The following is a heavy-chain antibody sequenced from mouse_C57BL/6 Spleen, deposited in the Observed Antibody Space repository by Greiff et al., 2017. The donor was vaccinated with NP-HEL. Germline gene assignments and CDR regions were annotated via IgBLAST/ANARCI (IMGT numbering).Heavy chain of an antibody. CDR1: GYTFTSYW. CDR2: IYPSDSET. Sequence: QVQLQQPGAELVKPGASVKLSCKASGYTFTSYWMDWVKQRPGQGLEWIGNIYPSDSETHYNQKFKDKATLTVDKSSSTAYMQLSSLTSEDSAVYYCARSGYGSSYDYYAMDYWGQGTSVTVSS. D-gene: IGHD1-1*01. V-gene: IGHV1-61*01. CDR3: ARSGYGSSYDYYAMDY. J-gene: IGHJ4*01.